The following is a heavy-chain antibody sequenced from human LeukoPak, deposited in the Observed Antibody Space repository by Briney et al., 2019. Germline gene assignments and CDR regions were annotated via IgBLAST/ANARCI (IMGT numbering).Heavy chain of an antibody. Sequence: ASVKVSCKASGGTFSSYAISWLRQAPGQGLEWMGRIIPIFGTAHYAQKFQGRVTITTDESTSTAYMELSSPRSEDTAVYYCARGPGIVGARDSDYWGQGTLVTVSS. V-gene: IGHV1-69*05. CDR3: ARGPGIVGARDSDY. CDR1: GGTFSSYA. J-gene: IGHJ4*02. D-gene: IGHD1-26*01. CDR2: IIPIFGTA.